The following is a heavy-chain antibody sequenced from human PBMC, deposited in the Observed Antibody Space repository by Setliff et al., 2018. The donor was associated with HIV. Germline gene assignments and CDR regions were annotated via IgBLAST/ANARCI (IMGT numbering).Heavy chain of an antibody. D-gene: IGHD2-21*02. J-gene: IGHJ4*02. V-gene: IGHV4-34*01. CDR3: AISIVGVTSEMY. Sequence: SSETLSLTCTLHGVPLSDYYWNWIRQSPGKGLEWIVEVNHNGNINYNPSLKSRVTVSVDTSKTQYSLKMISVTAADTAMYYCAISIVGVTSEMYWAQGTLVTVSS. CDR2: VNHNGNI. CDR1: GVPLSDYY.